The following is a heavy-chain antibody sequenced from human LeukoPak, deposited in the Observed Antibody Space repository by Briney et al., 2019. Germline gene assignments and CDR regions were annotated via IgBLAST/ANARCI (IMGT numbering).Heavy chain of an antibody. CDR1: GGSISSSTYY. J-gene: IGHJ5*02. D-gene: IGHD3-10*01. V-gene: IGHV4-39*01. Sequence: SETLSLTCTVSGGSISSSTYYWGWIRQPPGKGLVWIGSIYYSGTTYYNPSLKSRVTISVDTSKNQFSLKLSSVAAADTAVYYCARRTYGSGKNWFDPWGQGTLVTVSS. CDR3: ARRTYGSGKNWFDP. CDR2: IYYSGTT.